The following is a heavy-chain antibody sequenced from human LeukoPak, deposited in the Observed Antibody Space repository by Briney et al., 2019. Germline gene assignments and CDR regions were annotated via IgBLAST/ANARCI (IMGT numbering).Heavy chain of an antibody. J-gene: IGHJ5*02. CDR2: INSDGGST. V-gene: IGHV3-74*01. Sequence: GGPLRLSCAASGFTFSSYWMHWVRQAPGKGLVWVSRINSDGGSTSYADSVKGRFTISRDNAKNTLYLQMNSLRAEDTAVYYCARDPAAENWFDPWGQGTLVTVSS. CDR3: ARDPAAENWFDP. D-gene: IGHD6-13*01. CDR1: GFTFSSYW.